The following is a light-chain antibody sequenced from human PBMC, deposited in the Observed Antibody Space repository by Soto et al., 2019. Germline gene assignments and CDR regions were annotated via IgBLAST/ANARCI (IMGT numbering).Light chain of an antibody. J-gene: IGKJ4*01. CDR2: YAS. CDR1: QNIRSY. V-gene: IGKV1-39*01. CDR3: RQYGRSLGFA. Sequence: DIPVSPSTSYLSASVGDRVSITCRVSQNIRSYLNCYQQQPGKAAKLLIFYASTWHSGVPSRFSSSGSGTDFTLTISRLEPEDFAVNYCRQYGRSLGFAFGGGTKVDIK.